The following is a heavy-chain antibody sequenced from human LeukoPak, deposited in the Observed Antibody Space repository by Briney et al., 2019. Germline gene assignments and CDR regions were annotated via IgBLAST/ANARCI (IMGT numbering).Heavy chain of an antibody. D-gene: IGHD6-19*01. CDR3: ARGVGSCGWFTDNHWFDP. CDR1: GGSISSYY. Sequence: SETLSLTCTVSGGSISSYYWSWIRQPPGKGLEWIGYIYYSGSTNYNPSLKSRVTISVDTSKNQFSLKLSSVTAADTAVYYRARGVGSCGWFTDNHWFDPWGQGTLVTVSS. V-gene: IGHV4-59*01. CDR2: IYYSGST. J-gene: IGHJ5*02.